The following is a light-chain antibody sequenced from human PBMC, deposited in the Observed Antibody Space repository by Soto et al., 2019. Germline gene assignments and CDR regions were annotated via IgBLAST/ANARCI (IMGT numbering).Light chain of an antibody. CDR2: GAS. CDR3: QQYERSPLT. J-gene: IGKJ4*01. Sequence: EIVLTQSPGTLSLSPGEGATLSCRASQSVSSSSLAWYQQKPGQAPSLLIYGASSRATGIPDRFSGSGSGTDFTLTISRLEPEDSAVYYCQQYERSPLTFGGGTKVDIK. CDR1: QSVSSSS. V-gene: IGKV3-20*01.